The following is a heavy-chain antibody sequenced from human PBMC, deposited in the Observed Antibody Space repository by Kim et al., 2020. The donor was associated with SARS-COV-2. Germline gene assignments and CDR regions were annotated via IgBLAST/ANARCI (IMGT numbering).Heavy chain of an antibody. Sequence: YTHYADSGKGRFTITREDSKKTLYLQLNSLRVEDTAIYFCARGVFDFWGQGVLVTVSS. J-gene: IGHJ4*02. CDR3: ARGVFDF. V-gene: IGHV3-11*06. CDR2: YT.